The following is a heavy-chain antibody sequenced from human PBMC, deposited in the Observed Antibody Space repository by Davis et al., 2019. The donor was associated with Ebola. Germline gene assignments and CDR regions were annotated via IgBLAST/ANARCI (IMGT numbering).Heavy chain of an antibody. V-gene: IGHV1-8*03. CDR1: GYTFTSYD. CDR2: MNPNSGNT. Sequence: ASVKVSCKASGYTFTSYDINWVRQATGQGLEWMGWMNPNSGNTGYAQKFQGRVTITRNTSISTAYMELSSLRSEDTDVYYCARAPIVRKGRKSGYYYYGMDVWGQGTTVTVSS. D-gene: IGHD3-22*01. CDR3: ARAPIVRKGRKSGYYYYGMDV. J-gene: IGHJ6*02.